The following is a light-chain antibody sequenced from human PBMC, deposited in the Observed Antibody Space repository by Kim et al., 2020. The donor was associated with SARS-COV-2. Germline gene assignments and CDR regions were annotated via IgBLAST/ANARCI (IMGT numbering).Light chain of an antibody. CDR1: NSDVGGYNY. Sequence: QSALTQPRSVSESPGQSVTISCTGTNSDVGGYNYVSWYQQHPGKAPKLMIYDVTERPSGVPDRFSASKSGNTASLTISGLQAEDEADYYCCSYAGSPPYVFGTGTKVTVL. CDR3: CSYAGSPPYV. J-gene: IGLJ1*01. CDR2: DVT. V-gene: IGLV2-11*01.